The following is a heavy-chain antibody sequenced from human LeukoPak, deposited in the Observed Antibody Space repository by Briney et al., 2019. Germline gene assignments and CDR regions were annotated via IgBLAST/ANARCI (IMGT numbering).Heavy chain of an antibody. CDR2: IYYSGTT. CDR3: ARGVYIAAAQYGY. Sequence: PSETLSLTCTVSGGSISSYYWSWIRQPPGKGLEWIEYIYYSGTTNYNPSLKSRVTISVDTPKNQFSLKLSSVTAADTAVYYCARGVYIAAAQYGYWGQGTLVTVSS. CDR1: GGSISSYY. V-gene: IGHV4-59*01. J-gene: IGHJ4*02. D-gene: IGHD6-13*01.